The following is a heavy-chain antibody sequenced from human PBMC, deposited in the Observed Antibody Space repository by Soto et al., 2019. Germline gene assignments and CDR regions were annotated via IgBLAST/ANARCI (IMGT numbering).Heavy chain of an antibody. CDR1: GGSISSSNW. J-gene: IGHJ5*02. CDR2: IYHSGST. Sequence: SETLSLTCAVSGGSISSSNWWSWVRQPPGKGLEWIGEIYHSGSTNYNPSLKSRVTISVDKSKNQFSLKLSSVTAADTAVYYCARVNYYGSGSFQYNWFDPWGQGTLVT. D-gene: IGHD3-10*01. V-gene: IGHV4-4*02. CDR3: ARVNYYGSGSFQYNWFDP.